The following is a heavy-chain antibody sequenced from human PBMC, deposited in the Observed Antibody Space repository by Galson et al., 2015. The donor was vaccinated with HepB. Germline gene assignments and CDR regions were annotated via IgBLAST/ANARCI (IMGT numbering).Heavy chain of an antibody. D-gene: IGHD2-15*01. CDR2: IRSKAYGGTT. CDR1: GFTFGDYA. Sequence: SLRLSCAASGFTFGDYAMSWFRQAPGKGLEWVGFIRSKAYGGTTEYAASVKGRFTISRDDSKSIAYLQMNSLKTEDTAVYYCTTSPLYGGSCYSCYFDYWGQGTLVTVSS. J-gene: IGHJ4*02. V-gene: IGHV3-49*03. CDR3: TTSPLYGGSCYSCYFDY.